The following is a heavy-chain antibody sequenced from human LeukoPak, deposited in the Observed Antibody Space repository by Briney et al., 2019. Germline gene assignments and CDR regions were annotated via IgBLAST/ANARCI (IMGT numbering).Heavy chain of an antibody. CDR3: ARDIRYFDWLPPYYFDY. D-gene: IGHD3-9*01. CDR1: GGSISSYY. Sequence: SETLSLTCTVSGGSISSYYWSWIRQPAGKGPERIGRIYTSGSTNYNPSLKSRVTMSVDTSKNQFSLKLSSVTAADTAVYYCARDIRYFDWLPPYYFDYWGQGTLVTVSS. J-gene: IGHJ4*02. CDR2: IYTSGST. V-gene: IGHV4-4*07.